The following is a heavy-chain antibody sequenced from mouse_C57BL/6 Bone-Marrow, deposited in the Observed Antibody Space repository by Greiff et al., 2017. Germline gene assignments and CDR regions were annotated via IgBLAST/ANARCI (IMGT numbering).Heavy chain of an antibody. CDR1: GYTFTSYY. Sequence: VQLQQSGPELVQPGASVKLSCKASGYTFTSYYINWVKQRPGQGLEWIGWINPRDGSTKYNEKFKGKATLTVDTSSSTAYMELHSPTSEDAAVYFCAGWGVLLGVYYAMDYWGQGTSVTVSA. CDR2: INPRDGST. V-gene: IGHV1-85*01. J-gene: IGHJ4*01. D-gene: IGHD1-1*01. CDR3: AGWGVLLGVYYAMDY.